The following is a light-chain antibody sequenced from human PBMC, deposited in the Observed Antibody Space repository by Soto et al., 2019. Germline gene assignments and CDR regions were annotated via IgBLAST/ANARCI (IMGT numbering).Light chain of an antibody. Sequence: DIQLTQSPSFLSASVGDRVTITCRASQSISSWLAWYQQKPGKAPKLLIYDASNLESGVPSRFSGGGSGTEFSLTISSLQPDDFATYYCQQYNYFWAFGQGTRVEIK. V-gene: IGKV1-5*01. CDR3: QQYNYFWA. J-gene: IGKJ1*01. CDR2: DAS. CDR1: QSISSW.